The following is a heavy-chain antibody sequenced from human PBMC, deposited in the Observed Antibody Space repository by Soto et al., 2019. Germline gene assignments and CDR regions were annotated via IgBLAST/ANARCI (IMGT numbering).Heavy chain of an antibody. D-gene: IGHD5-12*01. J-gene: IGHJ6*02. CDR2: ISSSSSYI. CDR1: RFTFSSYS. Sequence: AGSLRFSCAAYRFTFSSYSRNWLRQAPGKGLEWVSSISSSSSYIYYADSVKGRFTISRDNAKNSLYLQMNSLRAEDTAVYYCARVGRDGYNWDYYYGMDVWGQGTTVTVSS. CDR3: ARVGRDGYNWDYYYGMDV. V-gene: IGHV3-21*01.